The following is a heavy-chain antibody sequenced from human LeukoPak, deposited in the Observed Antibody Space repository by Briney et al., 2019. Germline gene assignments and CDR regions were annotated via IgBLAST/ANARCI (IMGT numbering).Heavy chain of an antibody. CDR3: AKGTDVSCYSASDS. V-gene: IGHV3-23*01. CDR2: ICYSSGNT. J-gene: IGHJ4*02. D-gene: IGHD2-15*01. CDR1: GFTFSSYA. Sequence: PGGSLRLSCAASGFTFSSYALSWVRQAPGRGLEWVSGICYSSGNTYYADSVKGRFTISRDNSKNTLYLQMNSLRVEDTAVYYCAKGTDVSCYSASDSWGQGTLVTVSS.